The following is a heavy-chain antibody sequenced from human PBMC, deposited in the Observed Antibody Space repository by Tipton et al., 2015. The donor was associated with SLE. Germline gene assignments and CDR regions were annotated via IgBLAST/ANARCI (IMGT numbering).Heavy chain of an antibody. CDR3: ARQRNWNRRGAVDV. J-gene: IGHJ3*01. CDR1: GGSMGTYY. V-gene: IGHV4-59*01. D-gene: IGHD1-1*01. Sequence: TLSLTCSVYGGSMGTYYWSWIRQSPERGLEWIGHIYYAGTTNYNPSLESRVTMSVDTSSNQIFLRVSSVTAADTAIYYCARQRNWNRRGAVDVWGQGTMVAVSS. CDR2: IYYAGTT.